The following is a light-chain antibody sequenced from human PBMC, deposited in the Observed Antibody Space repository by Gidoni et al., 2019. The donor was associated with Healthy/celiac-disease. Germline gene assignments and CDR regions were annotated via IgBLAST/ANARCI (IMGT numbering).Light chain of an antibody. CDR3: QQRSNWPRNT. Sequence: IVLTLSPATLSLSPVYRATLSCRASQSVSSYLAWYQQKPGQAPRLLIYDASNRATGIPARFRGSGSGTDFTLTISSLEPEDFAVYYCQQRSNWPRNTFGQGTKLEIK. CDR2: DAS. CDR1: QSVSSY. V-gene: IGKV3-11*01. J-gene: IGKJ2*01.